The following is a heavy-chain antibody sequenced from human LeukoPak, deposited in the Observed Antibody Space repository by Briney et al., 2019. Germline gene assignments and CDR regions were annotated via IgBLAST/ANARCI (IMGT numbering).Heavy chain of an antibody. CDR2: IYYSGST. V-gene: IGHV4-39*01. J-gene: IGHJ4*02. D-gene: IGHD6-19*01. CDR1: GGSISSSSYY. CDR3: ARLGSGRYRPFDY. Sequence: PSETLSLTCTVSGGSISSSSYYWGWIRQPPGKGLEWIGSIYYSGSTYNNPSLKSRVTISVDTSKNQFSLKLSSVTAADTAVYYCARLGSGRYRPFDYWGQGTLVTVS.